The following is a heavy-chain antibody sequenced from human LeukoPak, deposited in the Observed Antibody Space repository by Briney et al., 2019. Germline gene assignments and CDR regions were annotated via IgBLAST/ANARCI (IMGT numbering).Heavy chain of an antibody. Sequence: GGSLRLSCAASGFTFSRYGMHWVRQAPGKGLEWVAVISYDGSNKYYADSVKGRFTISRDNSKNTLYLQMNSLRAEDTAVYYCAKPYEGYFDYWGQGTLVTVSS. J-gene: IGHJ4*02. V-gene: IGHV3-30*18. CDR1: GFTFSRYG. D-gene: IGHD2-21*01. CDR2: ISYDGSNK. CDR3: AKPYEGYFDY.